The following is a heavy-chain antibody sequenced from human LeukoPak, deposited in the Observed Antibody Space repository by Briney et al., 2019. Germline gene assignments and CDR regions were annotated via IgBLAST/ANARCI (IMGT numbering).Heavy chain of an antibody. J-gene: IGHJ5*02. D-gene: IGHD1-1*01. V-gene: IGHV3-7*01. CDR2: IKDDGRDK. CDR3: ARDTGGGFDP. Sequence: GGSLRLSCAASGFTFSSYGMHWVRQAPGKGLEWVANIKDDGRDKYYVDSVKGRFTISRDNAKNSLSLQMNSLGAEDTAVYYCARDTGGGFDPWGQGTLVTVSS. CDR1: GFTFSSYG.